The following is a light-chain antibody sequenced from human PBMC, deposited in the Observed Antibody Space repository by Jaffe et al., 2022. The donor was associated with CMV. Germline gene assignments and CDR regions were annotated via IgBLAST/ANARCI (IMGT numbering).Light chain of an antibody. J-gene: IGLJ2*01. V-gene: IGLV2-14*03. Sequence: QSALTQPASVSGSPGQSITISCTGTSDDIGSYNSVSWYQQHPGKAPKLLIYDVSDRPSGVSNRFSGSKSGNTASLIISGLLAEDEADYYCTSKTDTYSILFGGGTQLTVL. CDR1: SDDIGSYNS. CDR3: TSKTDTYSIL. CDR2: DVS.